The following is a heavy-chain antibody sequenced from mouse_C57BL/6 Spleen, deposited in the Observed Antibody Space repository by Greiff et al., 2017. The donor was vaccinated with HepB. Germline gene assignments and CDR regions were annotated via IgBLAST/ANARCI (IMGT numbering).Heavy chain of an antibody. CDR2: IDPSDSET. V-gene: IGHV1-52*01. Sequence: QVQLQQPGAELVRPGSSVKLSCKASGYTFTSYWMHWVKQRPIQGLEWIGNIDPSDSETHYNQKFKDKATLTVDKSSSTAYMQLSSLTSEDSAVYYCAREITGVYFDYWGQGTTLTVSS. J-gene: IGHJ2*01. D-gene: IGHD4-1*01. CDR1: GYTFTSYW. CDR3: AREITGVYFDY.